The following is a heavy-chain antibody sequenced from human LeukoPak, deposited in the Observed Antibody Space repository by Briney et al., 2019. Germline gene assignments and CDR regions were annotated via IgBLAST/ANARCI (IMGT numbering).Heavy chain of an antibody. CDR1: GDSLGIYK. Sequence: SETLSLTCSVSGDSLGIYKWSWIRQPPGKGLEWIAHISSSGSAIYNPSLMSRVSMSVDTSKNQFSLKLSSVTAADTAVYYCARSRAAVQVAWGQGTLVTVSS. D-gene: IGHD3-10*01. CDR3: ARSRAAVQVA. J-gene: IGHJ5*02. V-gene: IGHV4-4*09. CDR2: ISSSGSA.